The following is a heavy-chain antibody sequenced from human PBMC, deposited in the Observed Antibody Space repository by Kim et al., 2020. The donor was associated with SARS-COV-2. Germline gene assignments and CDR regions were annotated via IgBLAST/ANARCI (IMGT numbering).Heavy chain of an antibody. V-gene: IGHV3-23*01. D-gene: IGHD2-2*01. J-gene: IGHJ4*01. CDR3: AKGALGYCSGTSCYYFD. CDR2: ISGGGSST. Sequence: GGSLRLSCAASGFTFTSYAMSWVRRAPGKGLEWVSAISGGGSSTYYADSVKGRFTISRDNSKNTLSLQMSSLRAEDTAVYYCAKGALGYCSGTSCYYFD. CDR1: GFTFTSYA.